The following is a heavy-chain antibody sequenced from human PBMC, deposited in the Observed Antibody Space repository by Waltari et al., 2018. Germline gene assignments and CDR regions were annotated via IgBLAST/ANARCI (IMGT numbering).Heavy chain of an antibody. D-gene: IGHD3-10*01. J-gene: IGHJ4*02. CDR3: ARIYGSGSPIPSVDY. V-gene: IGHV4-39*01. CDR1: GGSISRSNYY. CDR2: IYHSGGT. Sequence: QLQLQESGPGLVKPSETLSLTCTVSGGSISRSNYYWGWIRQPPGKGLDWIASIYHSGGTCSNPSLKSRVTISVDTSKNQFSLKMTSVTAADTAVYYCARIYGSGSPIPSVDYWGQGTLVTVSS.